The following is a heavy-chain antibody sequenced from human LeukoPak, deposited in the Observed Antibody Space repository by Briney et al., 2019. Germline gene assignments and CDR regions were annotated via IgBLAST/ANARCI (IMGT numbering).Heavy chain of an antibody. CDR1: GGPITTYY. Sequence: SSETLSLTCTVSGGPITTYYLSWIRQSAGMGLEWIGRISGSGVITYNPSLKSRDILSLDTSNNHFSLKLISVTAADTAVYYCARDSGTAGEVKFDPWGQGMLVTVSS. J-gene: IGHJ5*02. CDR2: ISGSGVI. CDR3: ARDSGTAGEVKFDP. D-gene: IGHD3-10*01. V-gene: IGHV4-4*07.